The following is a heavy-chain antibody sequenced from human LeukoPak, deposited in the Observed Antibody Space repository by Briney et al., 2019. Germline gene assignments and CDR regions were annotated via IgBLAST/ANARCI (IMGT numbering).Heavy chain of an antibody. CDR1: GFTFSSYA. D-gene: IGHD1-26*01. V-gene: IGHV3-23*01. J-gene: IGHJ3*02. CDR2: ISGSGYNT. CDR3: AKGRGLESGTANYALDI. Sequence: GGSLRLSCAASGFTFSSYAMTWVRQAQGKGMEWVSSISGSGYNTYYADSVKGRFTISRDNSKYTLYLQMNSQRAEGTAVYYWAKGRGLESGTANYALDIGGKGTIGSVSS.